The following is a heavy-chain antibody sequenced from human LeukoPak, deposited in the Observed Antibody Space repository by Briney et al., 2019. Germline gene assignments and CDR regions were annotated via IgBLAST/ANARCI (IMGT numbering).Heavy chain of an antibody. CDR2: IKQDGSEK. J-gene: IGHJ4*02. V-gene: IGHV3-7*01. Sequence: GGSLRLSCAASGFTFSSYWMDWVRQAPGKGLEWVANIKQDGSEKYYVDSVKGRFTISRDNAKNSLYPQMNSLRADDTAVYYCARDRDWYTFDYWGQGALVTVSS. D-gene: IGHD2-21*01. CDR1: GFTFSSYW. CDR3: ARDRDWYTFDY.